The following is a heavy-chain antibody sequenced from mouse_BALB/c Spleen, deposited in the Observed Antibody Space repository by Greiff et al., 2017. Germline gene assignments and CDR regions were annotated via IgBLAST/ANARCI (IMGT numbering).Heavy chain of an antibody. CDR2: INPYYGST. D-gene: IGHD1-1*01. J-gene: IGHJ1*01. CDR3: ARSNYGSSLPWYFDV. CDR1: GYSFTDYI. V-gene: IGHV1-39*01. Sequence: EVQLQQSGAELVKPGASVKISCKASGYSFTDYIMLWVKQSHGKSLEWIGNINPYYGSTSYNLKFKGKATLTVDKSSSTAYMQLNSLTSEDSAVYYCARSNYGSSLPWYFDVWGAGTTVTVSS.